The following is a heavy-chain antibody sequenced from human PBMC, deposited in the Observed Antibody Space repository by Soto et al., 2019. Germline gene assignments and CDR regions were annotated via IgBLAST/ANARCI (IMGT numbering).Heavy chain of an antibody. J-gene: IGHJ6*02. CDR2: ISSSGSTI. D-gene: IGHD1-26*01. CDR3: ARDTYSGSYYAYYYGMDV. CDR1: GFTFSSYE. V-gene: IGHV3-48*03. Sequence: GGSLRLSCAASGFTFSSYEMNWVRQAPGKGLEWVSYISSSGSTIYYADSVKGRFTISRDNAKNSLYLQMNSLRAEDTAVYYCARDTYSGSYYAYYYGMDVWGQGTTVTVSS.